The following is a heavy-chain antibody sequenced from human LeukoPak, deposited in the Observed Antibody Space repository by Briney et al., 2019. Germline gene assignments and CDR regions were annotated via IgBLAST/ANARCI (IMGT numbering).Heavy chain of an antibody. CDR1: GFTFDDYA. J-gene: IGHJ6*01. CDR3: AKDMGATNYGMDV. Sequence: GGSLRLSCAASGFTFDDYAMHWVRQAPGKGLEWVSGISWNSGSIGYADSVKGRFTISRDNAKNSLYLQMNSLRAEDTALYYCAKDMGATNYGMDVWGKGPRSPSPQ. D-gene: IGHD1-26*01. V-gene: IGHV3-9*01. CDR2: ISWNSGSI.